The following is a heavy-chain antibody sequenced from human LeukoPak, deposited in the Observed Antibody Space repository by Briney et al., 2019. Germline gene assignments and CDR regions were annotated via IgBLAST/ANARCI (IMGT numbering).Heavy chain of an antibody. CDR1: GFTFSDYY. V-gene: IGHV3-11*01. Sequence: PGGSLRPSCAASGFTFSDYYMSWIRQAPGKGLEWVSYISSSGSTIYYADSVKGRFTISRDNAKNSLYLQMNSLRAEDTAVYYCARDRDVEWLQLGWYFDLWGRGTLVTVSS. D-gene: IGHD5-24*01. CDR3: ARDRDVEWLQLGWYFDL. J-gene: IGHJ2*01. CDR2: ISSSGSTI.